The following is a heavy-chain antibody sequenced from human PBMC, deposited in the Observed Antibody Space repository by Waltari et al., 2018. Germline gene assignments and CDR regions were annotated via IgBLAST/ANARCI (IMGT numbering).Heavy chain of an antibody. D-gene: IGHD2-2*02. CDR2: SNPNSGGT. CDR3: ARDVVPAAIEADY. J-gene: IGHJ4*02. CDR1: GYTFPCYY. V-gene: IGHV1-2*02. Sequence: GPLLETGEEVKKPGASVTVGCKASGYTFPCYYMHWVRQAPGQGLEWMGWSNPNSGGTTYAQKSQGRVTTTRHTSISTAYMELSRLRLYYTAVYYCARDVVPAAIEADYWGQGTLVTVSS.